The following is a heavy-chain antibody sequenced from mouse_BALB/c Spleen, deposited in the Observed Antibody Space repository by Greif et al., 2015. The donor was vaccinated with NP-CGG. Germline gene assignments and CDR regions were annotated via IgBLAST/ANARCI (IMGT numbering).Heavy chain of an antibody. V-gene: IGHV14-3*02. CDR2: IDPANGNT. D-gene: IGHD4-1*01. CDR1: GFNIKDTY. J-gene: IGHJ2*01. Sequence: VQLQPSGAELVKPGASVKLSCTASGFNIKDTYMHWVKQRPEQGLEWIGRIDPANGNTKYDPKFQGKATITADTSSNTAYLQLSSLTSEDTAVYYCARKLGRGLYFDYWGQGTTLTVSS. CDR3: ARKLGRGLYFDY.